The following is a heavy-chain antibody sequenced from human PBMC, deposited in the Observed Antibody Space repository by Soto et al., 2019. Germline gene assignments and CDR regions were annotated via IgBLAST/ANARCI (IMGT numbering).Heavy chain of an antibody. J-gene: IGHJ4*02. D-gene: IGHD5-18*01. CDR3: ARRVLVHNTAMAYFHH. Sequence: SETLSLTCAVYGGSFSGYYWSWIRQPPGKGLEWIGEINHSGSTNYNPSLKSRVTISVDKSKNQFSLKLSSATAADTAVYSCARRVLVHNTAMAYFHHWGQVALVTVSS. CDR1: GGSFSGYY. V-gene: IGHV4-34*01. CDR2: INHSGST.